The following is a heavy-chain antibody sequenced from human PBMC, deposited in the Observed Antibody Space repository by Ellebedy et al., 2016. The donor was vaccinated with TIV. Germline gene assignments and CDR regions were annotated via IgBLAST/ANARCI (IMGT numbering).Heavy chain of an antibody. Sequence: ASVKVSCKVSGSRLVALSIHWVRQAPEKGLEWMGGFDPDKGRKNFAQKFRGRLTMTEDTSTDTGYMELSSLRFEDTAVYYCATTEEDEFLYNGIDVWGQGTTVTVSS. V-gene: IGHV1-24*01. CDR2: FDPDKGRK. D-gene: IGHD3-3*01. CDR1: GSRLVALS. J-gene: IGHJ6*02. CDR3: ATTEEDEFLYNGIDV.